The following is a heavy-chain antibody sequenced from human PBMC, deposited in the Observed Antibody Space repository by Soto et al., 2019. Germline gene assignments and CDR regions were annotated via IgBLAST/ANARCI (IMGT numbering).Heavy chain of an antibody. CDR3: ARDGGYYGSGPYGMDV. D-gene: IGHD3-10*01. J-gene: IGHJ6*02. CDR1: GFTFSSYW. V-gene: IGHV3-74*01. CDR2: INSDGSST. Sequence: EVQLVESGGGLVQPGGSLRLSCAASGFTFSSYWMHWVRQAPGKGLVWVSRINSDGSSTSYADYVKGRFTISRDNAKNTLYLQMTSLSAEGTAVYYCARDGGYYGSGPYGMDVWGQGTTVTVSS.